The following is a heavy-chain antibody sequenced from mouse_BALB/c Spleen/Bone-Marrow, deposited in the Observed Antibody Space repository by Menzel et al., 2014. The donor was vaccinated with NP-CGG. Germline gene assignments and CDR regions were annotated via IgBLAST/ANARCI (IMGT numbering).Heavy chain of an antibody. CDR3: ARALIVFDY. CDR2: IRNKANGYTT. J-gene: IGHJ2*01. CDR1: GFTFTDYY. Sequence: EVHLVESGGGLVQPGGSLRLSCATSGFTFTDYYMSWVRQPPGKALEWLGFIRNKANGYTTEYSASVKGRFTISRDNSRSILYLQMNTLRAEDSATYYCARALIVFDYWGQGTTLTVSS. V-gene: IGHV7-3*02.